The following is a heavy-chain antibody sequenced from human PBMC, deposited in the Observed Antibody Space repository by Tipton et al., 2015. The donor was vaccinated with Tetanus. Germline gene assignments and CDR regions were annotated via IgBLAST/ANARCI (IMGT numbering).Heavy chain of an antibody. CDR3: ARGGLGEVGY. CDR2: IYYSGTT. V-gene: IGHV4-59*01. Sequence: TLSLTCTVSGGSISSYYWSWIPQPPGKALEWIGFIYYSGTTNYKPSLKSRVTISVDTSKNQFSLKLSSVTAADAAVYYCARGGLGEVGYWGQGALVTFSS. CDR1: GGSISSYY. D-gene: IGHD2-15*01. J-gene: IGHJ4*02.